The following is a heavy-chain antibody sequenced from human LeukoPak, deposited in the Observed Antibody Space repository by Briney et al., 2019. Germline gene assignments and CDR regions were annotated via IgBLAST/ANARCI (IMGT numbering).Heavy chain of an antibody. Sequence: KPSETLSLTCAVYGGSFSGYYWSWIRQPPGKGLEWIGEIDHSGSTNYNPSLKSRVTISADTSKKQFSLRLSSVTAADTAVYYCARPLSGYYFDYWGQGTLVTVSS. V-gene: IGHV4-34*01. J-gene: IGHJ4*02. CDR1: GGSFSGYY. CDR2: IDHSGST. CDR3: ARPLSGYYFDY.